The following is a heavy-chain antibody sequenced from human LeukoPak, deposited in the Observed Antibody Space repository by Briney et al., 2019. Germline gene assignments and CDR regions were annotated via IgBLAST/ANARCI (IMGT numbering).Heavy chain of an antibody. Sequence: KPSETLSLTCTVSGGSISSSSYYWSWIRQPAGKGLEWIGRIYTSGSTNYNPSLKSRVTMSVDTSKNQFSLKLSSVTAADTAVYYCARGLSGSYYPNWFDPWGQGTLVTVSS. CDR3: ARGLSGSYYPNWFDP. CDR2: IYTSGST. D-gene: IGHD3-10*01. V-gene: IGHV4-61*02. CDR1: GGSISSSSYY. J-gene: IGHJ5*02.